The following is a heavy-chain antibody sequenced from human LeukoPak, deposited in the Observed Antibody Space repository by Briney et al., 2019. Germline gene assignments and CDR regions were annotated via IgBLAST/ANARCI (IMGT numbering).Heavy chain of an antibody. V-gene: IGHV1-18*01. CDR3: ARGGVDCSGGSCPALNWFDP. Sequence: GASVKVSCKASGYTFTNYGNSWVRQAPGQGLEWMGWISAYNGNTNYALKLQGRLTMTTDTSTTTAYMELRSLRTDDTAVYYCARGGVDCSGGSCPALNWFDPWGQGTLVTVSS. CDR1: GYTFTNYG. D-gene: IGHD2-15*01. CDR2: ISAYNGNT. J-gene: IGHJ5*02.